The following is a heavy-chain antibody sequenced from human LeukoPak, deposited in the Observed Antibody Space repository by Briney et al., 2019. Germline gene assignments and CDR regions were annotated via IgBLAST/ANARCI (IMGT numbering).Heavy chain of an antibody. CDR3: ARVRHGSGSFSLDY. J-gene: IGHJ4*02. V-gene: IGHV4-39*07. CDR1: GGSISSSSYY. D-gene: IGHD3-10*01. Sequence: PSETLSLTCTVSGGSISSSSYYWGWIRQPPGKGLEWIGSIYHSGSTYYNPSLKSRVTISVDTSKNQFSLKLSSVTAADTAVYYCARVRHGSGSFSLDYWGQGTLVTVSS. CDR2: IYHSGST.